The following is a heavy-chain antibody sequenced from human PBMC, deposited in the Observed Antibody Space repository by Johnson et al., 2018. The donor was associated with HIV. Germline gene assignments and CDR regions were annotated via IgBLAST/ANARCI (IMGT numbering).Heavy chain of an antibody. CDR3: AKDWYNWNDGGGYDAFDI. V-gene: IGHV3-30*02. D-gene: IGHD1-1*01. J-gene: IGHJ3*02. CDR2: TAHDESIT. Sequence: VQLVESGGGVVQPGESLRLSCAASGFTFANYGMHWVRQAPGKGLEWVAFTAHDESITHYADSVKGRFTISRDNSKNTLYLQMNSLRAEDTAVYYCAKDWYNWNDGGGYDAFDIWGQGTMVTVS. CDR1: GFTFANYG.